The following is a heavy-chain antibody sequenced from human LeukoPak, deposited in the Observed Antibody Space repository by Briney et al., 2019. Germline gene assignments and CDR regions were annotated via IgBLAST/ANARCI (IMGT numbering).Heavy chain of an antibody. CDR2: IKQDGSEK. D-gene: IGHD2-8*01. Sequence: GGSLRLSCAASGFTFSSYWMSWVRQAPGKGLEWVANIKQDGSEKCYVASVKGRFTISRDDAKNSLYLQMNSLRVEDTAVYYCASTKWVGPFDYWGQGTLVTVSS. CDR3: ASTKWVGPFDY. V-gene: IGHV3-7*01. J-gene: IGHJ4*02. CDR1: GFTFSSYW.